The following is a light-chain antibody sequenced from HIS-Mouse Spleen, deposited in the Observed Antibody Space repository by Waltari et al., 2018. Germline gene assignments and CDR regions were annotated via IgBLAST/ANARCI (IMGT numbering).Light chain of an antibody. CDR2: EDN. J-gene: IGLJ3*02. V-gene: IGLV6-57*02. Sequence: NFMLTQPHSVSESPGKTVTISCTGSSGSIASNYVQWYPQRPGSAPTTGIYEDNQRPSGVPDRFSGSIDSSSNSASLTISGLKTEDEADYYCQSYDSSNWVFGGGTKLTVL. CDR1: SGSIASNY. CDR3: QSYDSSNWV.